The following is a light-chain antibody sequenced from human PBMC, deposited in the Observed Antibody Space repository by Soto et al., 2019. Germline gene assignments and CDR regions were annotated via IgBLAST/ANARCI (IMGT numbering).Light chain of an antibody. J-gene: IGKJ4*01. V-gene: IGKV1D-13*01. Sequence: AIHLTQSPSSLSASVGDRVTITCRASQAIRSALAWYQQKPGKPPKFLIYDASTLESGVPSRFSGSGSGTDFTLTISNLQPEDFATYYCQQFNDYPLTFGGGTKVEVK. CDR3: QQFNDYPLT. CDR2: DAS. CDR1: QAIRSA.